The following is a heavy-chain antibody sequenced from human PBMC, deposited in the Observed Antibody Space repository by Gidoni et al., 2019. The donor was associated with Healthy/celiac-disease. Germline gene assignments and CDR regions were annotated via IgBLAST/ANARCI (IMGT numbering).Heavy chain of an antibody. Sequence: QVQLQESGPGLVKPSETLSLTCPVSGGSLSSSSWIWIRQPAGKGLEWIGRVYTSGSTNYNPYLKSRVTMSVDTSKNQFSLKLSSGTAADTAVYYCARVLVYYYDSSGYYYDDAFDIWGQGTMVTVSS. D-gene: IGHD3-22*01. CDR3: ARVLVYYYDSSGYYYDDAFDI. CDR1: GGSLSSSS. J-gene: IGHJ3*02. V-gene: IGHV4-4*07. CDR2: VYTSGST.